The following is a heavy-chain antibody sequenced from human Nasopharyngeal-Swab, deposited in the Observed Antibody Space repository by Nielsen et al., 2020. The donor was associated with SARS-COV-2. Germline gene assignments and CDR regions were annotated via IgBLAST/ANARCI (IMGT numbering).Heavy chain of an antibody. CDR3: TNDGLSYDVLTGYHDF. D-gene: IGHD3-9*01. CDR1: GFTFSSYS. V-gene: IGHV3-30*18. Sequence: GESLKISCAASGFTFSSYSMHWVRQAPGKGPEWVAVISYDGNNKYYADSVRGRFTISRDNSKNTLYMQMNSLTDEDTAVYYCTNDGLSYDVLTGYHDFWGQGTLVAVSS. J-gene: IGHJ4*02. CDR2: ISYDGNNK.